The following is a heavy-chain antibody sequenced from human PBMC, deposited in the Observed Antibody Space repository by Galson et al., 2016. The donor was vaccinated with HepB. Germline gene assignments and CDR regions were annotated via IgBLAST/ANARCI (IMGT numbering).Heavy chain of an antibody. V-gene: IGHV4-59*11. J-gene: IGHJ4*02. CDR1: GGSISGHY. CDR3: ARRNAGSTYGYYFFDY. Sequence: LSLTCTVSGGSISGHYWSWIRQPPGKGLEWIGYIYYYGSTNYSPSLKSRVTISVDTSKNQFSLKLTSVTAADTAVYYCARRNAGSTYGYYFFDYRGQGGMVTVSS. D-gene: IGHD5-18*01. CDR2: IYYYGST.